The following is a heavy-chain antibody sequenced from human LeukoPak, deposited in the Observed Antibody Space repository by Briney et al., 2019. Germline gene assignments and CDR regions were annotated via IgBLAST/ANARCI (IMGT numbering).Heavy chain of an antibody. J-gene: IGHJ4*02. D-gene: IGHD3-22*01. CDR1: GFTFSRLA. CDR3: AKDHESDGYPCLDH. V-gene: IGHV3-23*01. Sequence: GGSLRLSCAASGFTFSRLAMTWVRQAPGKVLEWVSTISASGPYYADAVRGRFTISRDNSRNTLSLQMDSLRAEDTVVYYCAKDHESDGYPCLDHWGLGTLVTVSS. CDR2: ISASGP.